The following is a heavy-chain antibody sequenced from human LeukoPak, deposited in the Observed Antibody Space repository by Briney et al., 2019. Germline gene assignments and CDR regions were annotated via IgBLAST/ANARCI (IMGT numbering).Heavy chain of an antibody. V-gene: IGHV4-61*08. D-gene: IGHD3-9*01. CDR3: ARQAAFDRSEGQFDY. Sequence: PSETLSLTCAVFGGSISSGDYPWSWIRQPPGKGLEWIGYIYNSVTTNYNPSLKSRVTISVDTSKNQFSLKLTSVTAADTAVYYCARQAAFDRSEGQFDYWGRGTLVTVSS. CDR1: GGSISSGDYP. J-gene: IGHJ4*02. CDR2: IYNSVTT.